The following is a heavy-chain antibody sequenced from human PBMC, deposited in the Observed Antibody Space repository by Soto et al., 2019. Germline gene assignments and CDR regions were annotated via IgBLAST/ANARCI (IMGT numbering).Heavy chain of an antibody. CDR3: VGPNFGSLNNFDF. J-gene: IGHJ4*02. Sequence: GESLESSWKAIGYTCTNYWIGWVRETAGKGLEWMGIISPGDSDYKYNLSFEAQVTVSADDYISPAYLQWNALKASDTAMYYCVGPNFGSLNNFDFWGQGTLVTVSS. V-gene: IGHV5-51*01. D-gene: IGHD3-16*01. CDR1: GYTCTNYW. CDR2: ISPGDSDY.